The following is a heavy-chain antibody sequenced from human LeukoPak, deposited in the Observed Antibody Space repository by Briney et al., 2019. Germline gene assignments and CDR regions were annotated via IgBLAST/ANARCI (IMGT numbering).Heavy chain of an antibody. J-gene: IGHJ4*02. V-gene: IGHV3-48*01. CDR3: ARDPPRRYDY. CDR2: ITSGSDAI. D-gene: IGHD1-14*01. Sequence: PGGSLRLSCDTSGFTSSTYAMNWVRQAPGKGLEWVSYITSGSDAIYYADSVKGRFTISRDNAKNSLYLQMSSLRAEDTAVYYCARDPPRRYDYWGQGTLVTVSS. CDR1: GFTSSTYA.